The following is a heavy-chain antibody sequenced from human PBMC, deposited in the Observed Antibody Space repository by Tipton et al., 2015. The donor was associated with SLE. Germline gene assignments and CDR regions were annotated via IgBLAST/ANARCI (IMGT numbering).Heavy chain of an antibody. CDR2: IYYRGST. CDR3: ARHLLANWGFWDDAFDI. Sequence: LRLSCTVSGGSFRSSSDFWGWIRQPPGKGLGWIGSIYYRGSTYYNPSLKSRVTISVDDSKKQFSLQLSSVTAADTAVYYCARHLLANWGFWDDAFDIWDQGTMVTASS. V-gene: IGHV4-39*01. D-gene: IGHD7-27*01. J-gene: IGHJ3*02. CDR1: GGSFRSSSDF.